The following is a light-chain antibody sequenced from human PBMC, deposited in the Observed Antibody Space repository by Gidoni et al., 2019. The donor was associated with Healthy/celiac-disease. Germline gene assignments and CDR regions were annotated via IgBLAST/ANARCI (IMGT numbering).Light chain of an antibody. J-gene: IGKJ3*01. CDR3: QHSYNTLFT. CDR2: DES. Sequence: DIQMTQSPSSLSASVGDRVNITCRASQSISSYLNWSQQTPGKAPKLMIYDESNFESGVPTRFSGRGSWTDFTLTISSLQPEDFATYYCQHSYNTLFTVXPXTKVDIK. CDR1: QSISSY. V-gene: IGKV1-39*01.